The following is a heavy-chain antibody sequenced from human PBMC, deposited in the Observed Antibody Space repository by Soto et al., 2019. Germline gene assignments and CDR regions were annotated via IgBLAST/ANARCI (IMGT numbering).Heavy chain of an antibody. D-gene: IGHD2-2*01. CDR2: INPRSGTT. Sequence: QEQXVQSGAEVKXPGASVKLSCKASGYMXTSFHMHXXRXXPGQGLEWMGIINPRSGTTTYAQKFQGRVTMTRDTSTSTVYMELTSLTSEDTAIYYCARGLLVVSVITSNDWFDPWGQGTLVTVSS. CDR3: ARGLLVVSVITSNDWFDP. V-gene: IGHV1-46*01. J-gene: IGHJ5*02. CDR1: GYMXTSFH.